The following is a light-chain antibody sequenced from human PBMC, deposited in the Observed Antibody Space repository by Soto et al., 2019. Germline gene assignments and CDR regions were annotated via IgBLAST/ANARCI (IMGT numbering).Light chain of an antibody. J-gene: IGLJ1*01. CDR2: EVS. V-gene: IGLV2-14*01. CDR1: SSDVGGYNY. Sequence: QSSLSQPASVSGSPVQSITISCTGTSSDVGGYNYVSWYQQHPGKSPKLMIYEVSNRPAGASNRFSGSKSGNTASLTISGLQAEDEADYYRSSYTSXSTLVGTGTKVXV. CDR3: SSYTSXSTL.